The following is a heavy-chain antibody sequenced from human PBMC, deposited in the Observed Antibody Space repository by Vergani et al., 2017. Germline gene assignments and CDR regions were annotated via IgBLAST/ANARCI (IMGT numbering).Heavy chain of an antibody. Sequence: QVQLVQSGAEVKKPGASVKVSCKASGYTFTGYYMHWVRQAPGQGLEWMGWINPNSGGTNYAQKFQGRVTMTRDKSISTAYMELSRLRSDDTAVYYCAHVPSYGSGGYYYYGMDVWGQGTTVTVSS. D-gene: IGHD3-10*01. CDR3: AHVPSYGSGGYYYYGMDV. J-gene: IGHJ6*02. CDR1: GYTFTGYY. V-gene: IGHV1-2*02. CDR2: INPNSGGT.